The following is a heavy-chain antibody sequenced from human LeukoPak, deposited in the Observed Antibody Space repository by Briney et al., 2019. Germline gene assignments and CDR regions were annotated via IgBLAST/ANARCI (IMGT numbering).Heavy chain of an antibody. D-gene: IGHD2-15*01. CDR3: ARDPNYCSGGSCYSYNWFDP. J-gene: IGHJ5*02. CDR2: IYHTGTT. V-gene: IGHV4-30-2*01. CDR1: GGSISSGAYW. Sequence: SETLSLTCTVSGGSISSGAYWWSWIRQPPGKGLEWIGYIYHTGTTYYNPSLKSRVTISVDKSKNQFSLKLSSVTAADTAVYYCARDPNYCSGGSCYSYNWFDPWGQGTLVTVSS.